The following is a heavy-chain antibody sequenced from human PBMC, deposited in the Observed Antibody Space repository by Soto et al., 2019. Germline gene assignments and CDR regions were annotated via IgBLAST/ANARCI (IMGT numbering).Heavy chain of an antibody. J-gene: IGHJ4*02. V-gene: IGHV3-23*01. CDR3: ANEGGCYRGGAVDY. CDR1: GFTFSSYA. D-gene: IGHD3-16*02. Sequence: EVQLLESGGGLVQPGGSLRLSCAASGFTFSSYAMSWVRQAPGKGLEWVSAISGRGGNTYYADSVKGRFTISRDKSKNTLYLPMDNRRAGDPAVYYCANEGGCYRGGAVDYWGQGTLVTVSS. CDR2: ISGRGGNT.